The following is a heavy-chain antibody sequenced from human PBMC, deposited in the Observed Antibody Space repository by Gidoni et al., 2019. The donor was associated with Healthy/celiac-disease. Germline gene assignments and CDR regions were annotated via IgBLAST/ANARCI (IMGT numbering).Heavy chain of an antibody. Sequence: VVQPGRSLRLSCAASRFTFRSYAMHWVRQAPGKGLEWVAVISDDGSNKYYADSVKGRFTISRDNSKNTLYLQMNSLRAEDTAVYYCARGGGSDYDSAYLDVWGQGTTVTVSS. CDR1: RFTFRSYA. V-gene: IGHV3-30*04. D-gene: IGHD3-22*01. CDR3: ARGGGSDYDSAYLDV. J-gene: IGHJ6*02. CDR2: ISDDGSNK.